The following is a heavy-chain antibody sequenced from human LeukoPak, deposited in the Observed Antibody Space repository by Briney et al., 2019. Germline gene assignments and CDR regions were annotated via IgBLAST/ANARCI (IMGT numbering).Heavy chain of an antibody. CDR1: GYTFTSYG. CDR2: ISAYNGNT. D-gene: IGHD3-10*01. J-gene: IGHJ4*02. CDR3: ARGAYYHGSGTHLYYFDY. Sequence: ASVKVSCKASGYTFTSYGISWVRQAPGQGLEWMGWISAYNGNTNYAQKLQGRVTMTTDTSTSTAYMELRSLRSDDTAVYYCARGAYYHGSGTHLYYFDYWGQGTLVTVSS. V-gene: IGHV1-18*01.